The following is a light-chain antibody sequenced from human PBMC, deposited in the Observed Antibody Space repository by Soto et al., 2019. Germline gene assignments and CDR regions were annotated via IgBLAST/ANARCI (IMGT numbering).Light chain of an antibody. CDR1: QSVNNH. Sequence: EIVLTQSPATLSLSPGERATLSCRASQSVNNHLHWYQQKPGQAPRLLIFDASNRATRIPPRFSGSGSATDFTLTIRSLEPEDFALYYCQHRSIWPVSFGQGTRLEVK. V-gene: IGKV3-11*01. CDR2: DAS. CDR3: QHRSIWPVS. J-gene: IGKJ5*01.